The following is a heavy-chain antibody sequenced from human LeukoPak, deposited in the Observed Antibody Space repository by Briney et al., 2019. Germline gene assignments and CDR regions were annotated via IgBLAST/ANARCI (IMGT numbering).Heavy chain of an antibody. Sequence: ASVKVSCKASEYTFTDYYIHWVRQAPGQGLKWMGVVNPSDGTITYAQRFQGRVTMTTDTSTSTVYMALSSLTSEDTAVYYCARPRTANYYYYALDVWGQGTTVTVSS. D-gene: IGHD1-1*01. V-gene: IGHV1-46*01. J-gene: IGHJ6*02. CDR2: VNPSDGTI. CDR1: EYTFTDYY. CDR3: ARPRTANYYYYALDV.